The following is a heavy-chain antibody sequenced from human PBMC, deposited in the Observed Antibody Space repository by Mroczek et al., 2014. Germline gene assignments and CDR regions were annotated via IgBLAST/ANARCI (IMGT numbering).Heavy chain of an antibody. CDR3: ARDYEVLSSGYYAFDI. V-gene: IGHV3-21*01. CDR2: ISSSSSYI. J-gene: IGHJ3*02. D-gene: IGHD3-22*01. CDR1: GFTFSSYS. Sequence: VQLVESGEAWSSLGGSLRLSCAASGFTFSSYSMNWVRQAPGKGLEWVSSISSSSSYIYYADSVKGRFTISRDNAKNSLYLQMNSLRAEDTAVYYCARDYEVLSSGYYAFDIWGQGTMVTVSS.